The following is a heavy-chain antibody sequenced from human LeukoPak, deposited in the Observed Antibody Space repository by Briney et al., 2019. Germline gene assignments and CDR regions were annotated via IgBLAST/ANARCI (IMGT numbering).Heavy chain of an antibody. CDR2: IYYSVST. CDR1: GGSISSGGYY. CDR3: ARDKAQRIAAAGASNWFDP. D-gene: IGHD6-13*01. Sequence: SQTLSLTCTVSGGSISSGGYYWSWIRQHPGKGLEWIGYIYYSVSTYYNPSLKSRVTISVDTSKNQFSLKLSSVTAADTAVYYCARDKAQRIAAAGASNWFDPWGQGTLVTVSS. J-gene: IGHJ5*02. V-gene: IGHV4-31*03.